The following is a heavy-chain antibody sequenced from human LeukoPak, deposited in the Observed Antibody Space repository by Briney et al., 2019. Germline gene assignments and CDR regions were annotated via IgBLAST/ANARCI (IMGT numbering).Heavy chain of an antibody. CDR3: ARSMAASGRVWFDP. V-gene: IGHV4-59*08. Sequence: SSETLSLPCTVSGGFMSTFYWRWLREPTEKGREWVGYIDYSGSNNYNPFLKSRVPISVDTSKNQFSLNLCSVTAADTAVYYCARSMAASGRVWFDPWGQGNLVTVSS. CDR2: IDYSGSN. D-gene: IGHD6-13*01. CDR1: GGFMSTFY. J-gene: IGHJ5*02.